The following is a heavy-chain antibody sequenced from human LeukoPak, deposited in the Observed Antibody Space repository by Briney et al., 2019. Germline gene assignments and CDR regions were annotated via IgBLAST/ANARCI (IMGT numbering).Heavy chain of an antibody. D-gene: IGHD2-15*01. CDR3: TSHRGGF. J-gene: IGHJ4*02. V-gene: IGHV3-20*04. CDR1: EFSVGSNY. CDR2: ITWNGGGT. Sequence: GGSLRLSCAASEFSVGSNYMTWVRQAPGKGLEWVSGITWNGGGTYYADSVEGRITISRDNAKNSLYLQMNSLRAEDTAFYYCTSHRGGFWGQGTLVTVSS.